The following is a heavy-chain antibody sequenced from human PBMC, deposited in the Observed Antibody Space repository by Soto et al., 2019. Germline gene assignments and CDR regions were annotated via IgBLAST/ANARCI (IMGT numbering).Heavy chain of an antibody. J-gene: IGHJ4*02. Sequence: GWSLGLSCAASEVTFCNYAMSGVRQAPGKGLEWVSSISDNGGTTYYADSVKGRFTISRDNSKNTLYLQMNGLRAEDTAVYYCARADIVVVPADWGQGTLVTVSS. CDR1: EVTFCNYA. CDR3: ARADIVVVPAD. CDR2: ISDNGGTT. D-gene: IGHD2-2*01. V-gene: IGHV3-23*01.